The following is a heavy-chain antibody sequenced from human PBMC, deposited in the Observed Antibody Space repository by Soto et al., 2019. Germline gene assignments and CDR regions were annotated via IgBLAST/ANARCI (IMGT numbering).Heavy chain of an antibody. J-gene: IGHJ4*02. V-gene: IGHV3-30*18. CDR3: AKDRYSRFLEWGFFDY. D-gene: IGHD3-3*01. CDR2: ISYDGSNK. Sequence: GGSLRLSCAASGFTFSSYGMHWVRQAPGKGLEWVAVISYDGSNKYYADSVKGRFTISRDSSKNTLYLQMNSLRAEDTAVYYCAKDRYSRFLEWGFFDYWGQGTLVTVSS. CDR1: GFTFSSYG.